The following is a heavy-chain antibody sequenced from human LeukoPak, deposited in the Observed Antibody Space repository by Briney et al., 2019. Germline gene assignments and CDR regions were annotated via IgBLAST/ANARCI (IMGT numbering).Heavy chain of an antibody. CDR1: GYSFTKYV. J-gene: IGHJ4*02. CDR2: INTNTGNP. Sequence: ASVKVSCKASGYSFTKYVVNWVRQAPGQGLEWMGWINTNTGNPTYAQGFTGRFVFSLDTSVSTAYLQISSLKAEDTAVYYCAFNGVCSSFDYWGQGTLVTVSP. D-gene: IGHD2-8*01. CDR3: AFNGVCSSFDY. V-gene: IGHV7-4-1*02.